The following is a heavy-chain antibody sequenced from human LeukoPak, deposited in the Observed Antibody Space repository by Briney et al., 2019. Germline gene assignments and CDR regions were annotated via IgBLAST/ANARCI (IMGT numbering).Heavy chain of an antibody. CDR2: IWSDGSNK. CDR3: ARELFSSGSCPDG. J-gene: IGHJ4*02. Sequence: GRSLRLSCSASGFTFSYYAIYWVRQAPGKGLEWVALIWSDGSNKYYADSVKGRITISRDNSKNTVYLQMNSLRAEDTAVYYCARELFSSGSCPDGWGQGTLVTVSS. D-gene: IGHD3-10*01. V-gene: IGHV3-33*01. CDR1: GFTFSYYA.